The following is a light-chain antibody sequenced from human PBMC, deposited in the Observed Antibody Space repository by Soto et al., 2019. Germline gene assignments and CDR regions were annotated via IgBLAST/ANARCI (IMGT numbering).Light chain of an antibody. Sequence: ETMMTQSPATLSVSPGEGAILSCRASQSVSSSLVWYQQKPGQTPRLLIYGASNRATDIPARFSGSGSDTDFTLTISSLQSEDFAVYHCQQYIEWPYTFGQGTRLEFK. V-gene: IGKV3-15*01. CDR3: QQYIEWPYT. CDR1: QSVSSS. CDR2: GAS. J-gene: IGKJ2*01.